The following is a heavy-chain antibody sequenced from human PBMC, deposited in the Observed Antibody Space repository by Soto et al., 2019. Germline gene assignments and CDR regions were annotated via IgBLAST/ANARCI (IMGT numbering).Heavy chain of an antibody. D-gene: IGHD6-19*01. Sequence: SGPTLVNPTQTLTLTCTFSGFSLSTSGVGVGWIRQPPGKALEWLALIYWNDDKRYSPSLKSRLTITKDTSKNQVVLTMTNMDPVDTATHYRENTPPGLAVAGFDYWGQGTLVTVSS. V-gene: IGHV2-5*01. CDR1: GFSLSTSGVG. J-gene: IGHJ4*02. CDR2: IYWNDDK. CDR3: ENTPPGLAVAGFDY.